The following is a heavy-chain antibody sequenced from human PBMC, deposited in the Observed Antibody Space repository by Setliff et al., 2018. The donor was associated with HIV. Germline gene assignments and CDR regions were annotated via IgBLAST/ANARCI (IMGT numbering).Heavy chain of an antibody. CDR2: INPGDSDT. CDR3: ARQGTEPGMTTQTGLDS. Sequence: PGESLKISCKGSGYSFTNYWIAWVRQMPGKGLEWVGIINPGDSDTTYSPPLQGQVTISADKSISTAYLQWSSLRASDTAIYYCARQGTEPGMTTQTGLDSWGQGTLVTVSS. CDR1: GYSFTNYW. V-gene: IGHV5-51*01. D-gene: IGHD4-17*01. J-gene: IGHJ4*02.